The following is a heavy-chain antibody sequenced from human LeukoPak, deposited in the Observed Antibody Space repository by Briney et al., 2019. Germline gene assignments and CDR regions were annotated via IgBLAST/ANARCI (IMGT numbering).Heavy chain of an antibody. V-gene: IGHV3-21*01. Sequence: GGSLRLSCAASGFTFSTYNMNWVRQAPGQGLEWVSSISSSSNYIYYADSVKGRFTISRDNAKNSLYLQMNSLRAEDTDVYYCARDVGASAPDAFDIWGQGTMVTVSS. CDR2: ISSSSNYI. CDR1: GFTFSTYN. CDR3: ARDVGASAPDAFDI. J-gene: IGHJ3*02. D-gene: IGHD1-26*01.